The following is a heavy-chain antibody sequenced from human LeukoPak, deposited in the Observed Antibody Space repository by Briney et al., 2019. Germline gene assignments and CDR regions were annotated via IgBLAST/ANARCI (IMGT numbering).Heavy chain of an antibody. CDR1: AFSVSSSD. Sequence: GGSLRLSCAASAFSVSSSDVNWVRPALGGGVEWGSYINTSGRTIYHADSEKGRFTTSRDNAKNSLDLHMNSLRAENTAVYYCARGPSRFSSYDYVDYWGQGTLVTVSS. CDR2: INTSGRTI. D-gene: IGHD5-12*01. J-gene: IGHJ4*02. CDR3: ARGPSRFSSYDYVDY. V-gene: IGHV3-48*03.